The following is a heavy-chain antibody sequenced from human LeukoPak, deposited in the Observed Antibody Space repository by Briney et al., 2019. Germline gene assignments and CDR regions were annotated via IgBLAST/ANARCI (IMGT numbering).Heavy chain of an antibody. J-gene: IGHJ4*02. CDR1: GFTFSSYS. CDR2: ISVDVNTK. Sequence: QPGGSLRLSCAASGFTFSSYSMNWVRQAPGKGLEWVATISVDVNTKYYADSVKGRCSISRDNSENMMYLQMNDLRDEDTAVYFCARDTYSSSWSPLTYWGQGTLVTVSS. CDR3: ARDTYSSSWSPLTY. D-gene: IGHD6-13*01. V-gene: IGHV3-30*03.